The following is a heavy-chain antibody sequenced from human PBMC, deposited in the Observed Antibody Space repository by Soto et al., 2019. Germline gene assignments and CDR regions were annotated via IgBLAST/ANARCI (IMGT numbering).Heavy chain of an antibody. CDR1: GYTFINYY. V-gene: IGHV1-46*03. Sequence: ASVKVSCKASGYTFINYYMHWVRQAPGQGLEWMGIINPSGGSTSYAQHFQGRVTMTTDTSTSTVYMELSSLRSEDTAVYYCARAILRPYYFDYWGPGALVTVSS. J-gene: IGHJ4*02. CDR2: INPSGGST. CDR3: ARAILRPYYFDY.